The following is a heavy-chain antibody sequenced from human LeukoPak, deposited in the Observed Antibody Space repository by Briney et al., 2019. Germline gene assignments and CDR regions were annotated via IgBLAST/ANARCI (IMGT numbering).Heavy chain of an antibody. D-gene: IGHD3-10*01. CDR3: ARHNLWFGELGWFDP. Sequence: SETLSLTCTVSGASISSGNYYWVWIGQPPGKGLEWIGSIYSTGSAYYNPSLRSRVTMSVDTSKNQFSLKLSSVTAADTAVYYCARHNLWFGELGWFDPWGQGTLVAVSS. CDR2: IYSTGSA. CDR1: GASISSGNYY. J-gene: IGHJ5*02. V-gene: IGHV4-39*01.